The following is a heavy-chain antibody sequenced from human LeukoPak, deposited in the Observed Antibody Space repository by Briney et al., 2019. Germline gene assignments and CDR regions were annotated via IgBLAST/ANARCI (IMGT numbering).Heavy chain of an antibody. CDR3: ARDFEMATIPFDY. J-gene: IGHJ4*02. CDR2: ISSSSYI. V-gene: IGHV3-21*01. CDR1: GFTFSSYS. Sequence: PGGSLRLSCAASGFTFSSYSMNWVRQAPGKGLEWVSSISSSSYIYYADSVKGRFTISRDNAKNSLYPQMNSLRAEDTAVYYCARDFEMATIPFDYWGQGTLVTVSS. D-gene: IGHD5-24*01.